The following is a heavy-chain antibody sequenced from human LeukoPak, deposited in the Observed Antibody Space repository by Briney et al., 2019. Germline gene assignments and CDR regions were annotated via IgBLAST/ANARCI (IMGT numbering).Heavy chain of an antibody. V-gene: IGHV4-59*08. J-gene: IGHJ5*02. CDR2: SYNSGNT. CDR1: GGSISNYY. D-gene: IGHD5-24*01. CDR3: AGPSKQLAP. Sequence: SETLSLTCTVSGGSISNYYWSWIRQPPGKRLEWIGYSYNSGNTNYNPSLRSRVTISVDTSKNQFSLRLSSGTAADTAVYYCAGPSKQLAPWGQGTLVTVSS.